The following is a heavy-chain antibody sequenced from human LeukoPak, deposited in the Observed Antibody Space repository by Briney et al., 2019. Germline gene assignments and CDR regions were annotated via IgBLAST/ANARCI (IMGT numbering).Heavy chain of an antibody. CDR1: GFHFSRYE. CDR2: ISSSGSTI. Sequence: GSLELSFSASGFHFSRYEMNWVRPGPGKGPEWVSYISSSGSTIYYADSVKGRFTISRDNAKNTLYLQLNSLRAEDTAIYYCARSQGPYDYWGQGTLATVSS. V-gene: IGHV3-48*03. CDR3: ARSQGPYDY. J-gene: IGHJ4*02.